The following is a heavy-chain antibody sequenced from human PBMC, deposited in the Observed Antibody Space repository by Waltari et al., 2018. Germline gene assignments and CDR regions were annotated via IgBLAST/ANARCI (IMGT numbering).Heavy chain of an antibody. D-gene: IGHD1-26*01. Sequence: VQLVESGGGLVQPGGSLRLSCAASGFTFRGNWMHWVRQAPGKGLVWVSQINGDGSSTSYADSVKGRFTISRDDAKNTLYLQMNSLRAEDTAVYYCARDYYHSISHWGQGTLVTVSS. CDR3: ARDYYHSISH. CDR2: INGDGSST. V-gene: IGHV3-74*01. CDR1: GFTFRGNW. J-gene: IGHJ4*02.